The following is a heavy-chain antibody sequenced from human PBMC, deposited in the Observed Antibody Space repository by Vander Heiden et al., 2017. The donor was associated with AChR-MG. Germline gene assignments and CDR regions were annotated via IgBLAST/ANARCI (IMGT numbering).Heavy chain of an antibody. CDR1: GFTFSSYW. J-gene: IGHJ6*03. Sequence: EVQLVESGGGLVQPGGSLRLSCAASGFTFSSYWMHWVRQAPGKGLVWASRINSDGSSTSYADSVKGRFTISRDNAKNTLYLQMNSLRAEDTAVYYCARDSNYPYYYYMDVWGKGTTVTVSS. D-gene: IGHD4-4*01. CDR3: ARDSNYPYYYYMDV. CDR2: INSDGSST. V-gene: IGHV3-74*01.